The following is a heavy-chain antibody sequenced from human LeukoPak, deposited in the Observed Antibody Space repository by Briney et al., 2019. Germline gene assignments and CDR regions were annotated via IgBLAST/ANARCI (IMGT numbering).Heavy chain of an antibody. J-gene: IGHJ5*02. CDR2: IRTSGDNT. CDR1: GFTFSNYA. V-gene: IGHV3-23*01. CDR3: AKCVTGWPNWIDP. Sequence: GGSLRLSCAASGFTFSNYAMSWVRQAPGKGLEWVSTIRTSGDNTYYADSVKGRFTISRDNSKNTLYLQMISLRAEDTALYYCAKCVTGWPNWIDPWGQGTLVTVSS. D-gene: IGHD6-19*01.